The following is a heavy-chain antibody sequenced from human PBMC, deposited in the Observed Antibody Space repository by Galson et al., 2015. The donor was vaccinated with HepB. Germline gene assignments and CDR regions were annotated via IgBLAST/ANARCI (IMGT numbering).Heavy chain of an antibody. J-gene: IGHJ3*02. Sequence: PALVKPTQTLTLTCTFSGFSLSTSGMCVSWIRQPPGKALEWLARIDWDDDKYYSTSLKTRLTISKDTSKNQVVLTMTNMDPVDTATYYCARIHGSPVWDDSSGYYYVGAFDIWGQGTMVTVSS. CDR3: ARIHGSPVWDDSSGYYYVGAFDI. CDR2: IDWDDDK. CDR1: GFSLSTSGMC. D-gene: IGHD3-22*01. V-gene: IGHV2-70*11.